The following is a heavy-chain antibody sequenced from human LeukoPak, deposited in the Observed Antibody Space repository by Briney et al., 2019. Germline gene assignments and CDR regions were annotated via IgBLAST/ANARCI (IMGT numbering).Heavy chain of an antibody. D-gene: IGHD2-15*01. CDR2: IYYSGST. CDR1: GGSISSYY. J-gene: IGHJ4*02. CDR3: ARDRGGHDY. Sequence: PSETLSLTCTVSGGSISSYYWSWIRQPPGKGLEWIGYIYYSGSTNCNPSLKSRVTISVDTSKNQFSLKLSSVTAADTAVYYCARDRGGHDYLGQGTLLTVSS. V-gene: IGHV4-59*01.